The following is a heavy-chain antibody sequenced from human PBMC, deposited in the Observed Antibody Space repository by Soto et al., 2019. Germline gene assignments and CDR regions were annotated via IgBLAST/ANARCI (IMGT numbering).Heavy chain of an antibody. D-gene: IGHD3-3*01. CDR3: ARGGFLERSDF. V-gene: IGHV1-18*04. Sequence: QIQLVQSGGEVKKPGASVTVSCKVSGYAFTSHLLTWVRQAPGQGLEWVGWISANSGNKKYRQSHQGRVNMTTESSTSTAYLELMDLRLDDTAVYYCARGGFLERSDFWGQGTMVTVSS. CDR2: ISANSGNK. J-gene: IGHJ3*01. CDR1: GYAFTSHL.